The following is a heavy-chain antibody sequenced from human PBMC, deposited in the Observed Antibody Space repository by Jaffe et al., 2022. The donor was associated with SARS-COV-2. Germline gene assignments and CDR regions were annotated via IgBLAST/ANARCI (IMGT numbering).Heavy chain of an antibody. Sequence: EVQLVESGGGLVKPGRSLRLSCTASGFTFGDYAMSWFRQAPGKGLEWVGFIRSKAYGGTTEYAASVKGRFTISRDDSKSIAYLQMNSLKTEDTAVYYCTRAPSLVLHHHYYYYGMDVWGQGTTVTVSS. CDR3: TRAPSLVLHHHYYYYGMDV. CDR2: IRSKAYGGTT. V-gene: IGHV3-49*05. CDR1: GFTFGDYA. D-gene: IGHD3-10*01. J-gene: IGHJ6*02.